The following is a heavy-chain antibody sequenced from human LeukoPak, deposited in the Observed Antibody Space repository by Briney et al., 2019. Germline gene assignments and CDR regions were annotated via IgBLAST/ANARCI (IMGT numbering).Heavy chain of an antibody. D-gene: IGHD3-22*01. J-gene: IGHJ4*02. V-gene: IGHV3-30*02. CDR1: GFTFSSYG. CDR3: ARESYSSGYYYDY. Sequence: GGSLRLSCAASGFTFSSYGMHWVRQAPGKGLEWVAFIRYDGSNKYYADSVKGRFTISRDNAKNSLYLQMNSLRAEDTAVYYCARESYSSGYYYDYWGQGTLVTVSS. CDR2: IRYDGSNK.